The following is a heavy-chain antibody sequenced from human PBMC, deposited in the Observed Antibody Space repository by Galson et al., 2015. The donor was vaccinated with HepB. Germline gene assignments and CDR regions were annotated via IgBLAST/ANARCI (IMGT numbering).Heavy chain of an antibody. D-gene: IGHD3-10*01. V-gene: IGHV1-18*04. CDR1: GYTFNSYG. Sequence: SVKVSCKASGYTFNSYGISWVRQAPGQGLEWMGWISAYNGNTKYAQKFQGSVTMTTDTSTSTAYLELRRLRSDDTAVYSCARAIKLLWFGGDLDYYGMDVWGQGTTVTVSS. CDR2: ISAYNGNT. J-gene: IGHJ6*02. CDR3: ARAIKLLWFGGDLDYYGMDV.